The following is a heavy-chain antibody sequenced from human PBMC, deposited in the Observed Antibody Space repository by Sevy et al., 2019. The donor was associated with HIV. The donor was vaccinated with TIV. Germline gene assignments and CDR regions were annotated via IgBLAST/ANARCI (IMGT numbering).Heavy chain of an antibody. Sequence: GGSLRLSCAASGFTFSSYAMSRVRQAPGKGLEWVSAISGSGGSTYYADSVKGRFTISRDNSKNTLYLQMNSLRAEDTAVYYCAKGGSSSPYYFDYWGQGTLVTVSS. J-gene: IGHJ4*02. D-gene: IGHD6-13*01. CDR1: GFTFSSYA. CDR2: ISGSGGST. CDR3: AKGGSSSPYYFDY. V-gene: IGHV3-23*01.